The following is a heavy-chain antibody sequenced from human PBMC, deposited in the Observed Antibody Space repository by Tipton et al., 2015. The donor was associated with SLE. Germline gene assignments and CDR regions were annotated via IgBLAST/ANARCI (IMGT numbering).Heavy chain of an antibody. CDR3: ARLEVQEMGYYYYYMDV. CDR1: GGSLNNHF. V-gene: IGHV4-4*07. CDR2: VSPSGGT. J-gene: IGHJ6*03. Sequence: TLSLTCTVSGGSLNNHFCSWIRQSAGKGLEWIGRVSPSGGTNYNPSLKSRGTISVDTSKNQFSLRLSSVTAADTAVYYCARLEVQEMGYYYYYMDVWGKGTTVTVSS. D-gene: IGHD5-24*01.